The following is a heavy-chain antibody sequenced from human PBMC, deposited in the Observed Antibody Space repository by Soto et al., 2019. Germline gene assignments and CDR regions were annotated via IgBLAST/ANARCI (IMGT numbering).Heavy chain of an antibody. D-gene: IGHD6-19*01. CDR3: AREAEQWLAHHFDY. J-gene: IGHJ4*02. Sequence: PTGSLRLSCAVSGFTFSSYWMHWIRQAPGKGLVWVSRINSDGSSTSYADSVKGRFTISRDNAKNTLYLQMNSLRAEDTAVYYCAREAEQWLAHHFDYWGQGTLVTVSS. V-gene: IGHV3-74*01. CDR2: INSDGSST. CDR1: GFTFSSYW.